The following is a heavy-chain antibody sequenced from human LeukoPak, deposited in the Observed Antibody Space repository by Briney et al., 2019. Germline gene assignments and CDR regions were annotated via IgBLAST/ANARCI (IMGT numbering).Heavy chain of an antibody. CDR2: ISSSSSTI. V-gene: IGHV3-48*04. J-gene: IGHJ4*02. CDR3: ARAYCSGGSCYFSDY. D-gene: IGHD2-15*01. Sequence: GGSLRLSCAASGFTFSSYSMNWVRQAPGKGLEWVSYISSSSSTIYYADSVKGRFTISRDNAKNSLYLQMNSLRAEDTAVYYCARAYCSGGSCYFSDYWGQGTLVTVSS. CDR1: GFTFSSYS.